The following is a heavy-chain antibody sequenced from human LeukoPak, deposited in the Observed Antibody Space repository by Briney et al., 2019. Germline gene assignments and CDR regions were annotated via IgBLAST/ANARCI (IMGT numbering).Heavy chain of an antibody. Sequence: SETLSLTCTVSGGSISSGSYYWSWIRQPAGKGLEWIGRIYTSGSTNYNPSLKSRVTISVDTSKNQFSLKLSSVTAADTAVYYCARAGSCYYDSSGYYRWGQGTLVTVSS. CDR1: GGSISSGSYY. CDR3: ARAGSCYYDSSGYYR. J-gene: IGHJ5*02. CDR2: IYTSGST. D-gene: IGHD3-22*01. V-gene: IGHV4-61*02.